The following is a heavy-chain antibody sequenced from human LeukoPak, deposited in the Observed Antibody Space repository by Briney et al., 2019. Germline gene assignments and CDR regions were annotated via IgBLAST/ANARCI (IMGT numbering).Heavy chain of an antibody. J-gene: IGHJ4*02. D-gene: IGHD3-22*01. CDR1: GGSISSYY. Sequence: SETLSPTCTVSGGSISSYYWSWIRQPAGKGLEWIGRIYTSGSTNYNPSLKSRVTMSVDTSKNQFSLKLSSVTAADTAVYYCARGGRKITMIVVVIPTHFDYWGQGTLVTVSS. CDR2: IYTSGST. V-gene: IGHV4-4*07. CDR3: ARGGRKITMIVVVIPTHFDY.